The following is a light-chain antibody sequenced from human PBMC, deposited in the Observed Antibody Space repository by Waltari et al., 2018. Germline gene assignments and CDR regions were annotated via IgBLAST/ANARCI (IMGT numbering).Light chain of an antibody. CDR2: AVT. CDR3: SSDEGNDNLV. V-gene: IGLV2-8*01. J-gene: IGLJ2*01. CDR1: SSDVGGDNS. Sequence: QSALTQPPSASGSPGQSVTISCTGTSSDVGGDNSVSWYQQHPGKAPKLLIYAVTKRPSGVPDRFSGSKSGNTASLTVSGLQAEDAADYYCSSDEGNDNLVFGGGTRLTVL.